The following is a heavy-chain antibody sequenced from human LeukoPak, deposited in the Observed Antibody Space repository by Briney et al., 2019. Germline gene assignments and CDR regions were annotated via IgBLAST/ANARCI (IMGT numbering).Heavy chain of an antibody. V-gene: IGHV4-39*07. Sequence: SETLSLTCTVSGGSFSGSYYWGWIRQPPGKGLEWIGSIYSGGRIYYNPSLKSRVTISLDTSRNQFSLKLNSVTAADTAVYYCAKSNGYGLVDIWGQGTMVTVSS. CDR2: IYSGGRI. D-gene: IGHD3-10*01. CDR3: AKSNGYGLVDI. J-gene: IGHJ3*02. CDR1: GGSFSGSYY.